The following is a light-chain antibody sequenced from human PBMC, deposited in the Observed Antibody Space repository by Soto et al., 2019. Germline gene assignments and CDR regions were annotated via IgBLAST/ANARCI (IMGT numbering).Light chain of an antibody. CDR3: MQALQTPFT. V-gene: IGKV2-28*01. CDR1: QSLLHSNGYNY. Sequence: DIVMTQSPLSLPVTPGEPASISCRSSQSLLHSNGYNYLDWYLQKPGQSPQLLIYLGSNRASGVPDRFSGSGSGTDFTLKISRVEDEYVGVYYCMQALQTPFTFGPGTKVDIK. CDR2: LGS. J-gene: IGKJ3*01.